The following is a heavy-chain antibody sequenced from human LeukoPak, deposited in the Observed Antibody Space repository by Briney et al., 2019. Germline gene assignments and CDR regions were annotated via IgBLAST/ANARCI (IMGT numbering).Heavy chain of an antibody. CDR2: INPSGGST. J-gene: IGHJ5*02. D-gene: IGHD2-2*01. CDR3: ARDRRYCSSTSCYPNWFDP. Sequence: ASVKVSCKASGYTFTSYYMHWVRQAPGQGLEWMGIINPSGGSTSYAQKFQGRVTMTRDTSTSTVYMELSSLRSEDTAVYYCARDRRYCSSTSCYPNWFDPWGQGTLVTVSS. V-gene: IGHV1-46*01. CDR1: GYTFTSYY.